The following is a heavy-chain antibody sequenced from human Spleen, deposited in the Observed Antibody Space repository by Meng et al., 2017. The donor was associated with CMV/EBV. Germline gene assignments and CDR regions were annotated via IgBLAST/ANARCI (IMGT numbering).Heavy chain of an antibody. V-gene: IGHV4-34*01. D-gene: IGHD3-10*01. Sequence: GSLRLSCAVYGGSFSGYYWSWIRQPPGKGLEWIGEINHSGSTNYNPSLKSRVTILVDTSKNQFSLRLSSVTAADTAVYYCARHPSLHRGGWFDPWGQGTLVTVSS. CDR2: INHSGST. CDR1: GGSFSGYY. J-gene: IGHJ5*02. CDR3: ARHPSLHRGGWFDP.